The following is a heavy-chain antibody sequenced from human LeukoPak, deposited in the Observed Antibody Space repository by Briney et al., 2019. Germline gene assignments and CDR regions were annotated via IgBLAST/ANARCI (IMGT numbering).Heavy chain of an antibody. Sequence: ASVKVSCKASGHIFTGHYMNWVRQVPGQGLEWMGRINPKTGGTNYAQNFQGRVTMTRDTSISTTYMELSRLRPDDTAVYYCARVGDGLNDGFDIWGQGTMVTVSS. V-gene: IGHV1-2*06. J-gene: IGHJ3*02. CDR3: ARVGDGLNDGFDI. CDR1: GHIFTGHY. CDR2: INPKTGGT. D-gene: IGHD5-24*01.